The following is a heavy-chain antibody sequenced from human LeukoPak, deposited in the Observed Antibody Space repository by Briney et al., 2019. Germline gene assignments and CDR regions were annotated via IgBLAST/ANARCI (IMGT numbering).Heavy chain of an antibody. D-gene: IGHD3-3*01. CDR3: ATGGIRDFWSGYYMVY. CDR2: INPSGGST. CDR1: GYTFTSYY. Sequence: ASVKVSCKASGYTFTSYYMHWVRQAPGQGLEWMGIINPSGGSTSYAQKFQGRVTMTEDTSTDTAYMELSSLRSEDTAVYYCATGGIRDFWSGYYMVYWGQGTLVTVSS. V-gene: IGHV1-46*01. J-gene: IGHJ4*02.